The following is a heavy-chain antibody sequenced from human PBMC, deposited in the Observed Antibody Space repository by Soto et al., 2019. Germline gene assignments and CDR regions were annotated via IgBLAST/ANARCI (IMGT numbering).Heavy chain of an antibody. V-gene: IGHV4-59*01. Sequence: SETLSLTCTVSGGSTSSYYWSWIRQPPGKGLEWIGYIYYSGSTNYNPSLKSRVTISVDTSKNQFSLKLSSVTAADTAVYYCARGGYCSSTSCQGYYYYYGMDVWGQGTTVTVSS. CDR3: ARGGYCSSTSCQGYYYYYGMDV. CDR2: IYYSGST. J-gene: IGHJ6*02. CDR1: GGSTSSYY. D-gene: IGHD2-2*01.